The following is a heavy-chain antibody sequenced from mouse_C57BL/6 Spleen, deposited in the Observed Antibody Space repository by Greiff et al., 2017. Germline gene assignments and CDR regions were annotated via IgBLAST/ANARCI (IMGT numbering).Heavy chain of an antibody. J-gene: IGHJ2*01. Sequence: VKLMESGAELVRPGASVTLSCQASGYTFTDYEMHWVKQTPVHGLEWIGAIDPETGGTAYNQKFKGKAILTADKSSSTAYMELRSLTSEDSAVYYGTRGGTTVVAPHFDYWGQGTTRTVSS. V-gene: IGHV1-15*01. D-gene: IGHD1-1*01. CDR3: TRGGTTVVAPHFDY. CDR1: GYTFTDYE. CDR2: IDPETGGT.